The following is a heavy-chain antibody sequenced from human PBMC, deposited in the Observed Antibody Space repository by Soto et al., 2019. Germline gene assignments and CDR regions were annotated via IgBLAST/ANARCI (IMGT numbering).Heavy chain of an antibody. CDR2: INHSGST. V-gene: IGHV4-4*02. CDR3: ARGAAAAGTYYYYYGMDV. Sequence: PSETLSLTCAVSGGSISSSNWWSWVRQPPGKGLEWIGEINHSGSTNYNPSLKSRVTISVDTSKNQFSLKLSSVTAADTAVYYCARGAAAAGTYYYYYGMDVWGQGTTVTVSS. J-gene: IGHJ6*02. CDR1: GGSISSSNW. D-gene: IGHD6-13*01.